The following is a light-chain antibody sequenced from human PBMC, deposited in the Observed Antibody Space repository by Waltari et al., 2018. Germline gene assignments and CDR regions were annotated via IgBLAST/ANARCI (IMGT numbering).Light chain of an antibody. CDR3: QVWDSSSDHWV. Sequence: SYELTQPPSVSVSPGQMARITCGGDNLGSKYVHWYQQKPAQAPVLVIYDDSERPSGIPERFSCSKSGNTATLPISGVEAGDEADYYCQVWDSSSDHWVFGGGTRLTVL. V-gene: IGLV3-21*02. CDR2: DDS. CDR1: NLGSKY. J-gene: IGLJ2*01.